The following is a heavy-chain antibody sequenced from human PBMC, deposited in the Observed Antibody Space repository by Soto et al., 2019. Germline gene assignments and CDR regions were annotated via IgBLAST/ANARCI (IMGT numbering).Heavy chain of an antibody. CDR2: INSDGSIK. D-gene: IGHD3-16*02. J-gene: IGHJ4*02. CDR1: GFTFSSYW. Sequence: EVQLVESGGGLVQPGGSLRLSCAASGFTFSSYWMHWVRQVPEKGLVWVSRINSDGSIKNYADAVKGRFTISRDNFKNTLYLQMNSLRAEDTAVYYCVRYPRSVGGSYRPDYWGQGTLGTVAS. V-gene: IGHV3-74*01. CDR3: VRYPRSVGGSYRPDY.